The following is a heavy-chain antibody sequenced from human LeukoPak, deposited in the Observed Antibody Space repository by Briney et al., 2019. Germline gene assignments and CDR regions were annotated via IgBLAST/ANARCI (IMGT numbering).Heavy chain of an antibody. J-gene: IGHJ4*02. V-gene: IGHV4-59*08. Sequence: SETLSLTCTVSGGSISSYYWSWIRQPPGKGLEWIGYIYYTGSTIYNPSLKSRLTILVDTSKNQFSLRLSSVTAADTAVYYCARHGVEGSSWYFDYWGQGALVTVSS. CDR2: IYYTGST. CDR1: GGSISSYY. CDR3: ARHGVEGSSWYFDY. D-gene: IGHD6-13*01.